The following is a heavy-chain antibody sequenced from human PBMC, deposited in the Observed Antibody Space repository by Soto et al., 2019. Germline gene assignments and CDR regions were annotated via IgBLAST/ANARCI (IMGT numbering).Heavy chain of an antibody. J-gene: IGHJ5*02. CDR1: GGSFSGYY. CDR3: ARGLRITMVRGVKGWFDP. D-gene: IGHD3-10*01. CDR2: INHSGST. Sequence: QVQLQQWGAGLLKPSETLSLTCAVYGGSFSGYYWSWIRQPPGKGLEWIGEINHSGSTNYNPSLKSRVTRSVDTSKNQFSLKLSSVTAADTAVYYCARGLRITMVRGVKGWFDPWGQGTLVTVSS. V-gene: IGHV4-34*01.